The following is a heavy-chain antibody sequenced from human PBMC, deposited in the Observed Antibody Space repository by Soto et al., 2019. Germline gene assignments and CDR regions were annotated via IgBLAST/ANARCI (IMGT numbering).Heavy chain of an antibody. J-gene: IGHJ6*02. V-gene: IGHV1-58*01. CDR1: GFTFTSSA. Sequence: SVKVSCKASGFTFTSSAAQWVRQARGQRLEWIGWIVVGSGNTNYAQKFQERVTITRDMSTSTAYMELSSLRSEDTAVYYCAADSHRGGSKDVWGQGTTVTVSS. CDR2: IVVGSGNT. CDR3: AADSHRGGSKDV. D-gene: IGHD2-15*01.